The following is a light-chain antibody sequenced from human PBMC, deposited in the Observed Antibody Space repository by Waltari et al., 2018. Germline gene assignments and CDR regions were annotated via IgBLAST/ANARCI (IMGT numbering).Light chain of an antibody. V-gene: IGLV2-14*01. CDR1: SSDVGRYNY. CDR3: SSYTSSSTWV. J-gene: IGLJ3*02. Sequence: QSALIQPASVSGSPGQSITISCTGTSSDVGRYNYVSWYQQRPGKAPKLMIYDVTKRPSGVSNRFSGSKSGNTASLTISGLQAEDEADYYCSSYTSSSTWVFGGGTKLTVL. CDR2: DVT.